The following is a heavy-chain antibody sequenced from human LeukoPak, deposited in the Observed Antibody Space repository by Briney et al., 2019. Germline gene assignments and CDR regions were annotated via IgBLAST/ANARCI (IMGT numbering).Heavy chain of an antibody. V-gene: IGHV3-23*01. D-gene: IGHD1-26*01. CDR1: GITFSNYA. Sequence: PGGSLRLSCVASGITFSNYAVSWVRQAPEKGLDWVSVISGSAHKIHYADSVKGRFTISRDNSKNTLYLQMNSLRAEDTAVYYCAREVVVVGPTGGGFDYWGQGTLVTVSS. J-gene: IGHJ4*02. CDR3: AREVVVVGPTGGGFDY. CDR2: ISGSAHKI.